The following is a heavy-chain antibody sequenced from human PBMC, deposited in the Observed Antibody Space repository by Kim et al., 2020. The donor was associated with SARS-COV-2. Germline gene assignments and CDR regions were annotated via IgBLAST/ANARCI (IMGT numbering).Heavy chain of an antibody. CDR2: INPYSGDT. CDR3: ARSEQIWSGRYLGL. Sequence: ASVKVSCKASGYTFTDYYIHWVRQAPGQGLEWMGWINPYSGDTNYAQKFQGRVTMTRDTSISTPYVELSSLRSDDTAVYYCARSEQIWSGRYLGLWGQGTLIT. J-gene: IGHJ4*02. D-gene: IGHD3-3*01. CDR1: GYTFTDYY. V-gene: IGHV1-2*02.